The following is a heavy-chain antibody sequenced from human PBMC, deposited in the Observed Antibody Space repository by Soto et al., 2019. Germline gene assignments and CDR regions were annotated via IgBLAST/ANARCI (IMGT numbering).Heavy chain of an antibody. D-gene: IGHD6-13*01. CDR3: ARGPLPAAATPFDY. CDR1: GFTFSSYG. V-gene: IGHV3-33*01. CDR2: IWYDRSNK. J-gene: IGHJ4*02. Sequence: QVQLVESGGGVVQPGRSLRLSCAASGFTFSSYGMHWVRQAPGKGLEWVAVIWYDRSNKYYADYVKGRFTISRDNSKNTLYLPMNSLRAEDTAVYYCARGPLPAAATPFDYWGQGTLVTVSS.